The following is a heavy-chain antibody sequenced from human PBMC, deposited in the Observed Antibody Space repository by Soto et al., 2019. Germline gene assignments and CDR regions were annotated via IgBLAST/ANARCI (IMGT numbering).Heavy chain of an antibody. J-gene: IGHJ4*02. V-gene: IGHV3-23*01. CDR2: IGGSGYST. CDR1: GFTFNYYV. Sequence: EVQLLESGGGMVQPGESLRLSCAASGFTFNYYVMTWVRQAPGQGLRWVSAIGGSGYSTTYADSVKGRFTISRDNSKNTMYLQMNSLRAEDTAVYFCANSYSEKYFDHWGQGTLVTVSS. D-gene: IGHD1-26*01. CDR3: ANSYSEKYFDH.